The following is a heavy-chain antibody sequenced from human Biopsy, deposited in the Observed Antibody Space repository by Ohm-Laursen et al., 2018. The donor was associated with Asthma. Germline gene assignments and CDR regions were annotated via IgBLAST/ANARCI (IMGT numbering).Heavy chain of an antibody. Sequence: SLRLSCAATGFSFSNFAIHWVRQAPGKGLEWVGVISKDASTQDYADSVKGRFTMARDNSKNTLDLQMDSLREEDTAVYYCVRDGTDDAFDIWGQGTVVSVSS. CDR3: VRDGTDDAFDI. D-gene: IGHD1-1*01. J-gene: IGHJ3*02. CDR2: ISKDASTQ. V-gene: IGHV3-30*01. CDR1: GFSFSNFA.